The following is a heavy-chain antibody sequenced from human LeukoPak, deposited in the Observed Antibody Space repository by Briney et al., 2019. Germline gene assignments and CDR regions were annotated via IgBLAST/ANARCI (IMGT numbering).Heavy chain of an antibody. CDR3: ARSEYTFGPIGY. CDR2: INPNSGGT. V-gene: IGHV1-2*06. D-gene: IGHD5-18*01. Sequence: VASVKVSCKASGYTFTSYYMHWVRQAPGQGLEWMGRINPNSGGTNSAQIFQGRVAMTLDTSTSTAYMELSRLTSDDSAVYFCARSEYTFGPIGYWGQGTLVTVSS. CDR1: GYTFTSYY. J-gene: IGHJ4*02.